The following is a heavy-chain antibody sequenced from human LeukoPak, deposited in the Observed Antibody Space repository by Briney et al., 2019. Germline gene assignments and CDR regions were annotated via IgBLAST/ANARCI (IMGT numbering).Heavy chain of an antibody. CDR3: ARHPIVGASQSWFDP. V-gene: IGHV5-51*01. CDR2: IHPGDSDT. Sequence: GESLKISCKGSGHTFTSYWIAWVRQMPGKGLEWMGIIHPGDSDTRYSPSFQGQVIISADKSISTAYLQWSSLKASDTAMYYCARHPIVGASQSWFDPWGQGTLVTVSS. CDR1: GHTFTSYW. J-gene: IGHJ5*02. D-gene: IGHD1-26*01.